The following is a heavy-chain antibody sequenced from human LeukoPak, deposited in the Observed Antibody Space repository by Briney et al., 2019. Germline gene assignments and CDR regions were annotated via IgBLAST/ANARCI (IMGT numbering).Heavy chain of an antibody. J-gene: IGHJ3*02. Sequence: GGSLRLSCAASGFTVQSNHMSWVRQAPGKGLEWVSFIHSGGSTYYADSVKGRFTISSDNSKNTLYLQMNTLRVEDTAVYYCARDRNFIDSSGYFLDAFDIWGQGTMVTVSS. V-gene: IGHV3-66*01. CDR1: GFTVQSNH. CDR2: IHSGGST. CDR3: ARDRNFIDSSGYFLDAFDI. D-gene: IGHD3-22*01.